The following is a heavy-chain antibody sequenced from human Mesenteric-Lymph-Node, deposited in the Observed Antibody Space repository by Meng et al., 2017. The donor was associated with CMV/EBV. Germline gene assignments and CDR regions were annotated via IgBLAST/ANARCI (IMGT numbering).Heavy chain of an antibody. J-gene: IGHJ4*02. Sequence: SETLSPTCPLSGASTSSSSYYWGWTRQPPGRGLEWIGSIYYSGSTYYNPSLKSRVTISVDTSKNQFSLKLSSVTAADTAVYYCARVVRYSGTFDDWGQGTLVTVSS. D-gene: IGHD6-13*01. V-gene: IGHV4-39*07. CDR2: IYYSGST. CDR3: ARVVRYSGTFDD. CDR1: GASTSSSSYY.